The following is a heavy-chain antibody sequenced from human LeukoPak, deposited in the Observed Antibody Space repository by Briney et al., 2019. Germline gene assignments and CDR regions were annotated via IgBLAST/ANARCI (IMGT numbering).Heavy chain of an antibody. J-gene: IGHJ5*02. Sequence: ASVKVSCKASGYTFTGYYMHWVRQAPGQGLEWMGWINPNSGGTNYAQKFQGRVTMTRDTSISTAYMELSRLRSDDTAVYYCAREGMYYYGLGRRGWFAPWGQGTLVTVSS. CDR2: INPNSGGT. V-gene: IGHV1-2*02. CDR1: GYTFTGYY. D-gene: IGHD3-10*01. CDR3: AREGMYYYGLGRRGWFAP.